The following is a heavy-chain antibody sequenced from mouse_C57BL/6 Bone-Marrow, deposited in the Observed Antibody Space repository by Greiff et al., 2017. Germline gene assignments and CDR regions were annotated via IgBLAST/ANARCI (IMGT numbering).Heavy chain of an antibody. CDR3: VCFDGYYVGFAY. CDR1: GYSFTDYN. D-gene: IGHD2-3*01. Sequence: VHVKQSGPELVKPGASVKISCKASGYSFTDYNMNWVKQSNGKSLEWIGVINPNYGTTSYNQKFKGKATLTVDQSSSTAYMQLNSLTSEDSAVYYCVCFDGYYVGFAYWGQGTLVTVSA. V-gene: IGHV1-39*01. J-gene: IGHJ3*01. CDR2: INPNYGTT.